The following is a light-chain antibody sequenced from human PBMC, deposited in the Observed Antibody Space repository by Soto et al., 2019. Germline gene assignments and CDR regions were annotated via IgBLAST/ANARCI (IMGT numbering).Light chain of an antibody. J-gene: IGLJ1*01. V-gene: IGLV1-40*01. Sequence: QSVLTQPPSVSGAPGQRVTISCTGSSSNIGAGYDVHWYQQLPGTAPKLLIYANKNRPAGVPDRFSASKSGTSASLAITGLQAEDEADYYCQSYETSPSGYVFGSGTKVTVL. CDR1: SSNIGAGYD. CDR3: QSYETSPSGYV. CDR2: ANK.